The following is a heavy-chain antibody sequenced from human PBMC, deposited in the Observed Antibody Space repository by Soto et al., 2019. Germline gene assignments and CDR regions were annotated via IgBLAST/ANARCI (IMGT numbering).Heavy chain of an antibody. J-gene: IGHJ3*02. CDR3: ARDRARYSSSMLDAFDI. Sequence: EVQLVESGGGLAQPGGSLRLSCVASGFTFTTYWMSWVRQAPGKGLEWVANIRQDGGAQYYVDSVKGRFTISRDNAKNSVYLQMDSLRAEDTAVYYCARDRARYSSSMLDAFDIWGQGTMVTVSS. D-gene: IGHD6-6*01. V-gene: IGHV3-7*01. CDR1: GFTFTTYW. CDR2: IRQDGGAQ.